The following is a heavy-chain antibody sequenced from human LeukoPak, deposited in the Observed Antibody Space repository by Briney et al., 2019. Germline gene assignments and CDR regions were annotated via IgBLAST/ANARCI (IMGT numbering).Heavy chain of an antibody. V-gene: IGHV1-69*06. CDR3: ARDVSKAGYSSGWYYDY. D-gene: IGHD6-19*01. Sequence: ASVKVSCKASGGTFSSYAISWVRQAPGQGLEWMGGIIPIFGTANYAQKFQGRVTITADKSTSTAYMELSSLRSEDTAVYYCARDVSKAGYSSGWYYDYWGQETLVTVSS. J-gene: IGHJ4*02. CDR2: IIPIFGTA. CDR1: GGTFSSYA.